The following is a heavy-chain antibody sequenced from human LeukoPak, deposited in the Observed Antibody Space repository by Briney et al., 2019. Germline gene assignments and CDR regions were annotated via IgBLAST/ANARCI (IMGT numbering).Heavy chain of an antibody. J-gene: IGHJ4*02. V-gene: IGHV1-2*02. D-gene: IGHD2-15*01. Sequence: ASVKVSCKASGYTFTGHYMHWVRQAPGQGLEWMGWINPNSGGTNYAQKFQGRVTMTRDTSISTAYMELSRLRSDDTAVYYCARDSDIVVVVAATQNYWGQGTLVTVSS. CDR3: ARDSDIVVVVAATQNY. CDR2: INPNSGGT. CDR1: GYTFTGHY.